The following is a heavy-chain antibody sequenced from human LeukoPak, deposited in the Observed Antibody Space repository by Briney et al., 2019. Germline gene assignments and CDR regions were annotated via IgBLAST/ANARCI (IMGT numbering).Heavy chain of an antibody. V-gene: IGHV3-23*01. CDR1: GFTFSSYA. CDR3: ARDLSTHYSIDF. J-gene: IGHJ4*02. Sequence: GGSLRLSCAASGFTFSSYAMSWVRQAPGKGLEWVSGISFRGDSTYYADSVKGRFTISRDNSKNTVDVQMNSLRAEDTAVYYCARDLSTHYSIDFWGPGTLVSVSS. D-gene: IGHD2/OR15-2a*01. CDR2: ISFRGDST.